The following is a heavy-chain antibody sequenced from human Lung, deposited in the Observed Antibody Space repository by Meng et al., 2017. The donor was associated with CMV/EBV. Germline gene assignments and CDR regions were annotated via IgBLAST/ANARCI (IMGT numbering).Heavy chain of an antibody. J-gene: IGHJ3*02. D-gene: IGHD5-18*01. CDR3: TCKGYSYGDDAFDI. CDR2: ISSSSSYI. Sequence: GGSLRLXXAASGFTFSPYRMNWVRQAPGKGLEWVSSISSSSSYIYYADSVKGRFTISRDNAKNSLYLQMNSLRAEDTAVYYCTCKGYSYGDDAFDIWGQGXMVTVSS. CDR1: GFTFSPYR. V-gene: IGHV3-21*01.